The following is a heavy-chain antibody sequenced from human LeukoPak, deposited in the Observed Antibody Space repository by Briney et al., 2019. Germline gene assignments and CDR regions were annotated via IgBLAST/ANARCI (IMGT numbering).Heavy chain of an antibody. CDR1: GGTFSSYA. Sequence: SVKVSCKASGGTFSSYAISWVRQAPGQGLEWMGRIIPIFGTANYAQKFQGRVTITTDESTSTAYMELSSLRSEDTAVYYCARGGSSGWYTDIWGQGTMVTVTS. CDR2: IIPIFGTA. V-gene: IGHV1-69*05. D-gene: IGHD6-19*01. CDR3: ARGGSSGWYTDI. J-gene: IGHJ3*02.